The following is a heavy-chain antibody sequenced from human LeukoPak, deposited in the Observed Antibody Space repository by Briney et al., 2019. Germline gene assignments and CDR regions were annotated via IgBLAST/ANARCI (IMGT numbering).Heavy chain of an antibody. V-gene: IGHV3-30*04. D-gene: IGHD1-26*01. J-gene: IGHJ4*02. Sequence: GGSLRLSCAASGFIFSSYPMHWVRQAPGKGLDWVAFVSYDGSRKYYADSVKGRFTILRDNSKNTLFLQMNSLRAEDTAVYYCARESSWAPDYWGQGTLVTVSS. CDR1: GFIFSSYP. CDR2: VSYDGSRK. CDR3: ARESSWAPDY.